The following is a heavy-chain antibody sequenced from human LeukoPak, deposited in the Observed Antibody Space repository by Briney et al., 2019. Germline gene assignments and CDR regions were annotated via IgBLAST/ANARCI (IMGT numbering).Heavy chain of an antibody. Sequence: GGSLRLSCAASGFTFSSYEMNWVRQAAGKGLEWVSYISSSGSTTYYAASVKGRFTISRDNAKNSLYLQMNSLRVEDTAVYYCASQKGRIAVAVDYWGQGTLVTVSS. D-gene: IGHD6-19*01. CDR3: ASQKGRIAVAVDY. J-gene: IGHJ4*02. V-gene: IGHV3-48*03. CDR1: GFTFSSYE. CDR2: ISSSGSTT.